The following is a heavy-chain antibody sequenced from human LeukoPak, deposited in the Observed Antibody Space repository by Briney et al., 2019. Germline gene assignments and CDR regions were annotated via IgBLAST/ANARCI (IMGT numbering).Heavy chain of an antibody. CDR3: ARAIAAGVFDF. V-gene: IGHV3-74*01. D-gene: IGHD6-13*01. J-gene: IGHJ3*01. CDR2: INSDGGSI. Sequence: PGGSLRLSCAASGFTFSSSWMHWVRQVPGMGLVWVSYINSDGGSINYADSVKGRFTISRDNAKNTLYLQINSLRAEDTALYLCARAIAAGVFDFLGQGTMVTVSS. CDR1: GFTFSSSW.